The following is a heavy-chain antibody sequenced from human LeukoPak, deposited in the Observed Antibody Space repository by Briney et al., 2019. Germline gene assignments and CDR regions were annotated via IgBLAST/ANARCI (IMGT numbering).Heavy chain of an antibody. V-gene: IGHV1-8*02. Sequence: GASVKVSCKASGYTFTSYDINWVRQAPGQGLEWTGWMNPNSGNTSYAQKFQGRVTMTRNTSISTAYMELSSLRSEDTAVYYCARGFKDTLMGKFGSDFDYWGQGALVTVAS. CDR2: MNPNSGNT. D-gene: IGHD5-18*01. J-gene: IGHJ4*02. CDR1: GYTFTSYD. CDR3: ARGFKDTLMGKFGSDFDY.